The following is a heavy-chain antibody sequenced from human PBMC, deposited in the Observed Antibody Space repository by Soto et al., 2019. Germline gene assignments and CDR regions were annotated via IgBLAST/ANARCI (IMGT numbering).Heavy chain of an antibody. J-gene: IGHJ5*02. Sequence: PSETLSLTCTVSGGSISSGGYYWSWIRQHPGKGLEWIGYIYYSGSTYYNPSLKSRVTISVDTSKNQFSLELSSVTAADTAVYYCARTYYYDSSLSRGINWFDPWGQGTLVTVSS. CDR1: GGSISSGGYY. CDR2: IYYSGST. D-gene: IGHD3-22*01. CDR3: ARTYYYDSSLSRGINWFDP. V-gene: IGHV4-31*03.